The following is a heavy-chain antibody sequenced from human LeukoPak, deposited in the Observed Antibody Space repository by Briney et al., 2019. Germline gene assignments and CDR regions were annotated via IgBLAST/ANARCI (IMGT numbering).Heavy chain of an antibody. CDR1: GYTFNTYG. V-gene: IGHV1-18*01. Sequence: GASVKVSCKASGYTFNTYGISWVRQAPGQGLEWMGWIITYNGDTSYVQNLQGRVTMTTDTSTSTAYMELSSLRSDDTAVYYCLRDAQRHRHTPDYWGQGTLVTVSS. CDR3: LRDAQRHRHTPDY. J-gene: IGHJ4*02. CDR2: IITYNGDT. D-gene: IGHD6-25*01.